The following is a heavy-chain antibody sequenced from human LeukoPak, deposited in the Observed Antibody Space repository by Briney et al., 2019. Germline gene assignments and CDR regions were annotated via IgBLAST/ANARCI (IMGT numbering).Heavy chain of an antibody. J-gene: IGHJ6*02. CDR2: IYYSGST. D-gene: IGHD6-13*01. CDR1: GGSVSSGSYY. V-gene: IGHV4-61*01. Sequence: SETLSLTCTVSGGSVSSGSYYWSWIRQPPGKGLEWIGYIYYSGSTNYNPSPKSRVTISVDTSKNQFSLKLSSVTAADTAVYYCATFSSSWAYYYGMDVWGQGTTVTVSS. CDR3: ATFSSSWAYYYGMDV.